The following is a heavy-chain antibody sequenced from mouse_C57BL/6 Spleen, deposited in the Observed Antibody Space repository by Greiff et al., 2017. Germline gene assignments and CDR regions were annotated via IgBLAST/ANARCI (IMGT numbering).Heavy chain of an antibody. J-gene: IGHJ1*03. D-gene: IGHD2-4*01. CDR2: LRYDGST. CDR1: GYSITSGYY. V-gene: IGHV3-6*01. Sequence: EVQVVQPGPGLVKPSPSLSLTCSVTGYSITSGYYWNWIRQFPRNQLEWRVYLRYDGSTNYNPSLKNQISLTLDTSKNRVFLKLNSGTTEDTATYYCERGGYDYDGWYFDVWGTGTTVTVSS. CDR3: ERGGYDYDGWYFDV.